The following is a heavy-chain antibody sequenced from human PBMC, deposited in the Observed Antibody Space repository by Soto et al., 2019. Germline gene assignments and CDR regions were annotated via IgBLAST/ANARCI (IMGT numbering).Heavy chain of an antibody. Sequence: PGGSLRLSCAASGFTFSSYAMHWFRQAPGKGLEWVAVISYDGSNKYYADSVKGRFTISRDNSKNTLYLQMNSLRAEDTAVYYCARASNSYSSPGTYYFDYWGQGTLVTVSS. CDR3: ARASNSYSSPGTYYFDY. CDR1: GFTFSSYA. J-gene: IGHJ4*02. V-gene: IGHV3-30-3*01. CDR2: ISYDGSNK. D-gene: IGHD2-2*01.